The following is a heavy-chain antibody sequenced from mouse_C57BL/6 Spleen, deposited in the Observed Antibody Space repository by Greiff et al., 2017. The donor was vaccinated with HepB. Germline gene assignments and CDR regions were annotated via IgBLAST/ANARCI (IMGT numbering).Heavy chain of an antibody. Sequence: EVHLVESGGGLVKPGGSLKLSCAASGFTFSDYGMHWVRQAPEKGLEWVAYISSGSSTIYYADTVKGRFTISRDNAKNTLFLQMTSLRSEDTAMYYCARDDYGPFAYWGQGTLVTVSA. J-gene: IGHJ3*01. CDR1: GFTFSDYG. CDR3: ARDDYGPFAY. CDR2: ISSGSSTI. V-gene: IGHV5-17*01. D-gene: IGHD2-4*01.